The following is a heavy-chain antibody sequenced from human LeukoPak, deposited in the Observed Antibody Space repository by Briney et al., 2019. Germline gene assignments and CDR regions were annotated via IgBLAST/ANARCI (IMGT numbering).Heavy chain of an antibody. V-gene: IGHV4-4*02. D-gene: IGHD3-22*01. CDR1: GGSISSNNW. J-gene: IGHJ4*02. CDR3: ARESQDYYDSSGYLDY. Sequence: SETLSLTCAVSGGSISSNNWWNWVRQPPGKGLEWIGYIYYSGSTNYNPSLKSRVTISVDTSKNQFSLKLSSVTAADTAVYYCARESQDYYDSSGYLDYWGQGTLITVSS. CDR2: IYYSGST.